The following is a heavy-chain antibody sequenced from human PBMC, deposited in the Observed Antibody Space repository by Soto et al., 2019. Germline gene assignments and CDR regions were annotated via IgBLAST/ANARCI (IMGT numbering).Heavy chain of an antibody. CDR1: GFIFSDYF. CDR2: ISGSSDNI. Sequence: QVQLVESGGGVVKPAGSLRLSCAASGFIFSDYFMSWIRQAPGKGLEWVSFISGSSDNIKYADSVKGRFTISRDNAKNSLYLQMNSLRAEYTAVYYCVRDSARIVVVPPVDGDYWLDPWGQGTLVTVSS. D-gene: IGHD2-2*01. V-gene: IGHV3-11*06. CDR3: VRDSARIVVVPPVDGDYWLDP. J-gene: IGHJ5*02.